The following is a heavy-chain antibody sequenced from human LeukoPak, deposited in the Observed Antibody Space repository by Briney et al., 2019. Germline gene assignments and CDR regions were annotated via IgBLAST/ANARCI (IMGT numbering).Heavy chain of an antibody. CDR1: GFTFSSYS. CDR2: ISSSSSYI. CDR3: ARVGGDFWSAYYFDY. V-gene: IGHV3-21*01. D-gene: IGHD3-3*01. Sequence: AGGSLRLSCAASGFTFSSYSMNWVRQAPGKGLEWVSSISSSSSYIYYADSVKGRFTISRDNAKNSLYLQMNGLRAEDTAVYYCARVGGDFWSAYYFDYWGQGTLVTVSS. J-gene: IGHJ4*02.